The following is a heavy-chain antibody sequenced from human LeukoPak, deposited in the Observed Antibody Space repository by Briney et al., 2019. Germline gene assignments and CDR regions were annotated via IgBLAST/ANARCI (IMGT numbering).Heavy chain of an antibody. D-gene: IGHD3-22*01. CDR3: AREFYYDSSFSFDI. Sequence: PSETLSLTCTVSTGSISSYYCSWIRQPAGKGLEYIGRIYSSGSTNYSPSLKSRVTMSVDTSKNQFSLNLSSVTAADTAVYYCAREFYYDSSFSFDIWGQGTMVTVSS. V-gene: IGHV4-4*07. J-gene: IGHJ3*02. CDR2: IYSSGST. CDR1: TGSISSYY.